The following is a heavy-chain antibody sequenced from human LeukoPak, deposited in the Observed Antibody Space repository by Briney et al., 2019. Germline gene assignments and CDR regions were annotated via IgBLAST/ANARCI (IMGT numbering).Heavy chain of an antibody. CDR1: GGSFSGYY. J-gene: IGHJ6*03. Sequence: SETLSLTCAVYGGSFSGYYWSWIRQPPGKGLEWIGEINHSGSTNYNPSLKSRVTISVDTSKNQFSLKLSSVTAADTAVYYCARGRLLWSQTGYYYMDVWGKGTTVTVS. D-gene: IGHD3-10*01. CDR2: INHSGST. CDR3: ARGRLLWSQTGYYYMDV. V-gene: IGHV4-34*01.